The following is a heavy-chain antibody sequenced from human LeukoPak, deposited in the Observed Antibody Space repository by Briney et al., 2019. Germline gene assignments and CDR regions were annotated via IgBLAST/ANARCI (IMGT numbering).Heavy chain of an antibody. CDR1: GYTFTAYY. V-gene: IGHV1-2*02. D-gene: IGHD1-26*01. CDR3: AREFIVGATVDY. CDR2: INPNSGGT. Sequence: ASVKVSCKASGYTFTAYYIHWVRQAPGQGLEWMGWINPNSGGTNCAQNFQGRVTVTRDTSISTAYMELSSLTSDDTALYYYAREFIVGATVDYWGQGTLVTVSS. J-gene: IGHJ4*02.